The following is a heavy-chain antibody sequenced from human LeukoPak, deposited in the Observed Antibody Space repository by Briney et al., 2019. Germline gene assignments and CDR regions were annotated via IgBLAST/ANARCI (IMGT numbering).Heavy chain of an antibody. CDR1: GFNISNAW. V-gene: IGHV3-15*01. CDR3: TTDRLFFQH. J-gene: IGHJ1*01. D-gene: IGHD4/OR15-4a*01. CDR2: LKSKADGGTI. Sequence: GGSLRLSCEALGFNISNAWMSWVRQTPGKGLEWVGRLKSKADGGTIDFAAPVTDRLTISRDDSKNLMHLQLNSLKTEDSGVYFCTTDRLFFQHWGQGTVVTVS.